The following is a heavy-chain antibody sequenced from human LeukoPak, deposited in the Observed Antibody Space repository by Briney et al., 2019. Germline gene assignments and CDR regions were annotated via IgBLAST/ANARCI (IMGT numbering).Heavy chain of an antibody. CDR2: ISGSGDTT. CDR1: GFTFNNYA. Sequence: GGSLRLSCAASGFTFNNYAMSWVRQAPVKVLEWISEISGSGDTTYDTDSLKGRFTISRDNSKNTLYLQMSSLRVEDTAVYYCALIAFARLIWTDYWGQGTLVTVSS. D-gene: IGHD3-16*01. V-gene: IGHV3-23*01. J-gene: IGHJ4*02. CDR3: ALIAFARLIWTDY.